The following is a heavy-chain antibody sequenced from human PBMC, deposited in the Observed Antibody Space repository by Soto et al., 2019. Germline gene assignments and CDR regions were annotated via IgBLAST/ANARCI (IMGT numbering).Heavy chain of an antibody. CDR3: ARDIAAAGTSYYYYGMDV. CDR2: IWYDGSNK. V-gene: IGHV3-33*01. J-gene: IGHJ6*02. CDR1: GFTFSSYG. D-gene: IGHD6-13*01. Sequence: GVSLRLSCAASGFTFSSYGMHWVRQAPGKGLEWVAVIWYDGSNKYYADSVKGRFTISRDNSKNTLYLQMNSLRAEDTAVYYCARDIAAAGTSYYYYGMDVWGQGTTVTVSS.